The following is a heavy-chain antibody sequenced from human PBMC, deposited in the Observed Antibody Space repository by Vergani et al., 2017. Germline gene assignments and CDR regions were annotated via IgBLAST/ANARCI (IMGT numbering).Heavy chain of an antibody. CDR2: MDHSGST. Sequence: QLQLQESGPGLVKPSETLSLTCTVSGDSVISTDYHWGWIRQPPGKGLEWIGSMDHSGSTSYNPSLESRISISFETPKNQFSLRLTSVTAADTAVYYCASKRGACRAAYCHSYDFWGPGTLVGVSS. CDR1: GDSVISTDYH. V-gene: IGHV4-39*01. CDR3: ASKRGACRAAYCHSYDF. J-gene: IGHJ4*02. D-gene: IGHD2-15*01.